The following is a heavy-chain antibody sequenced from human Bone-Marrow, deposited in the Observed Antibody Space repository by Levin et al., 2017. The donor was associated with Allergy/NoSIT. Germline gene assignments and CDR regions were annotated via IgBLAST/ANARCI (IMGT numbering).Heavy chain of an antibody. D-gene: IGHD5-18*01. CDR2: ININSGNP. CDR3: ARVRVNNYGSDFYSFFLDH. V-gene: IGHV7-4-1*02. J-gene: IGHJ4*02. CDR1: GYTFNNYA. Sequence: PSASVKVSCKASGYTFNNYAMSWVRQAPGQGLEWLGWININSGNPTYAQAFTGRFVFSFDTSLSTTYLQISSLKPGDSAIYYCARVRVNNYGSDFYSFFLDHWGQGTLVTVSS.